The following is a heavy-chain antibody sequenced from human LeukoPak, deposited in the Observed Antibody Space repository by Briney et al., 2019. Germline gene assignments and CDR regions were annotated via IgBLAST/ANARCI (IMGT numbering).Heavy chain of an antibody. D-gene: IGHD4-17*01. J-gene: IGHJ3*01. CDR3: ARDPNGDYIGAFEF. CDR1: GFTFSNYA. CDR2: ITSGGAP. V-gene: IGHV3-23*01. Sequence: GGSLRLSCAASGFTFSNYAVVWVRQAPGQGLEWVSAITSGGAPKYADSVKGRFTISRDNSKNTLYLQMNSLRVEDTAQYFCARDPNGDYIGAFEFWGQGTGVTVSS.